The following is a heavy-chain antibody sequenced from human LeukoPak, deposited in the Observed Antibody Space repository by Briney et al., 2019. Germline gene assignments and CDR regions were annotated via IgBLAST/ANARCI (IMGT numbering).Heavy chain of an antibody. CDR3: ARHSPYYDILTGYYSYYFDY. V-gene: IGHV4-59*08. J-gene: IGHJ4*02. CDR1: GGSISSYY. Sequence: SETLSLTCTVSGGSISSYYWSWIRQPPGKGLEWIGYIYYSGSTNYNPSLKSRATISVDTSKNQFSLKLSSVTAADTAEYYCARHSPYYDILTGYYSYYFDYWGQGTLVTVSS. CDR2: IYYSGST. D-gene: IGHD3-9*01.